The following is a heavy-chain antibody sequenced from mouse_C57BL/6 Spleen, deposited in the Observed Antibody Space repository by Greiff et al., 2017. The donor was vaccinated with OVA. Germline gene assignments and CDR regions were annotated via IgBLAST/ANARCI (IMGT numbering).Heavy chain of an antibody. J-gene: IGHJ3*01. V-gene: IGHV1-42*01. D-gene: IGHD2-4*01. CDR2: INPSTGGT. CDR3: ASIDDYDVGFAY. CDR1: GYSFTGYY. Sequence: DVHLVESGPELVKPGASVKISCKASGYSFTGYYMNWVKQSPEKSLEWIGEINPSTGGTTYNQKFKAKATLTVDKSSSTAYMQLKSLTSEDSAVYYCASIDDYDVGFAYWGQGTLVTVSA.